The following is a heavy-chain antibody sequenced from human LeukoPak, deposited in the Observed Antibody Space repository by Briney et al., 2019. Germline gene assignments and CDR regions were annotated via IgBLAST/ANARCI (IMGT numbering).Heavy chain of an antibody. CDR3: AREGRLAGADY. D-gene: IGHD6-13*01. V-gene: IGHV3-30*03. Sequence: GRSLRLSCAASGFTFSSYGMHWVRQAPGKGLEWVAVISYDGSNKYYADSVKGRFTISRDNSKNTLYLQMNSLRAEDTAVYYCAREGRLAGADYWGQGTLVTVSS. CDR1: GFTFSSYG. CDR2: ISYDGSNK. J-gene: IGHJ4*02.